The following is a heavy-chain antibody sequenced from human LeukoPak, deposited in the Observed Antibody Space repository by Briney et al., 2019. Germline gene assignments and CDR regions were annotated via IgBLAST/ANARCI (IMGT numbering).Heavy chain of an antibody. CDR1: GGSFSGYY. Sequence: SETLSLTCAVYGGSFSGYYWSWIRQPPGKGLEWIGEINHSGSTNYNPSLKSRVTISVDTSKNQFSLKLSSVTAADTAVYYCAREISYYYDSSGYSPKFDYWGQGTLVTVSS. V-gene: IGHV4-34*01. CDR3: AREISYYYDSSGYSPKFDY. D-gene: IGHD3-22*01. J-gene: IGHJ4*02. CDR2: INHSGST.